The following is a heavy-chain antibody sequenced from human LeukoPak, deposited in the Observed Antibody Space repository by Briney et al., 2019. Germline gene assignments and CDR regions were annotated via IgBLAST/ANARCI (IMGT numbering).Heavy chain of an antibody. V-gene: IGHV3-48*04. CDR1: GFLFSSNS. J-gene: IGHJ6*02. Sequence: GGSLRLSCAASGFLFSSNSVNWVRQAPGKGLEWISIISTDSTAIYYADSVKGRFTISRDNAKKSLFLQMHSLRVEDTAVYYCARGRNYGMDVWGQGTTVTVSS. CDR3: ARGRNYGMDV. CDR2: ISTDSTAI.